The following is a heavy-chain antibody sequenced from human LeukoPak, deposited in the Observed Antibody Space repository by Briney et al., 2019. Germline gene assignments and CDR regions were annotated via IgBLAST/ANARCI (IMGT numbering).Heavy chain of an antibody. CDR3: VKDYQVGNSPAFGDY. Sequence: GGSLRLSCAASGFTFSSHAMSWVRRAPGKGLEWVSGLIENGATTYYADSVKGGFTISRDNSRNTMYLQMNSLRVEDTAVYYCVKDYQVGNSPAFGDYWGQGTLVTISS. J-gene: IGHJ4*02. CDR1: GFTFSSHA. V-gene: IGHV3-23*01. CDR2: LIENGATT. D-gene: IGHD1-26*01.